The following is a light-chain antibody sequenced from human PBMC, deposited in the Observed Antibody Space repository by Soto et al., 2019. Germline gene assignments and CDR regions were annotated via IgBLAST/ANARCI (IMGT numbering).Light chain of an antibody. J-gene: IGLJ1*01. CDR3: CSYAGGGTSRV. CDR2: EAT. CDR1: SSDIGAYDY. V-gene: IGLV2-23*01. Sequence: QSVLTQPASLSGSPGQSITISCTGTSSDIGAYDYVSWFQQHPGKAPKLMISEATQRPSGVSHRFSGSRSGNTASLTISGLQAEDEADYYCCSYAGGGTSRVFGTGTKVTVL.